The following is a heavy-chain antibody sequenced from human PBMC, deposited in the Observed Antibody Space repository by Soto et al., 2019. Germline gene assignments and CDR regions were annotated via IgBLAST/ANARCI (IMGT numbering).Heavy chain of an antibody. D-gene: IGHD3-10*01. CDR2: IIPIFGTA. CDR1: GGTFSSYA. V-gene: IGHV1-69*12. Sequence: QVQLVQSGAEVKKPGSSVKVSCKASGGTFSSYAISWVRQAPGQGLEWMGGIIPIFGTATYAQKFQGRVTXTAXQXMSTAHMELRSLRSEDTAVYYCARPMVRGVHYGMDVWGQGTTVTVSS. CDR3: ARPMVRGVHYGMDV. J-gene: IGHJ6*02.